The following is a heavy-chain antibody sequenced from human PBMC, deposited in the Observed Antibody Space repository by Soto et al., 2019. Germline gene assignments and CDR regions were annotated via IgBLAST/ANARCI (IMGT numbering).Heavy chain of an antibody. V-gene: IGHV2-5*02. CDR3: AHRVLRTVFGLVTTTAIYFDF. D-gene: IGHD3-3*01. CDR2: IYCDDDK. CDR1: GFSLTTSGVG. Sequence: QITLNESGPTVVRPTETLTLTCRFSGFSLTTSGVGVGWIRQSPGKAPEWLALIYCDDDKRYSASLKSRLIITKDTSKNQVVLTVSDLDPTDTATYSCAHRVLRTVFGLVTTTAIYFDFWGQGTPVAASS. J-gene: IGHJ4*02.